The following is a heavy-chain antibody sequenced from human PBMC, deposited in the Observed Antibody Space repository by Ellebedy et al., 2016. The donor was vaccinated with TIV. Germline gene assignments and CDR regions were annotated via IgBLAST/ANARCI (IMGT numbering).Heavy chain of an antibody. J-gene: IGHJ6*02. D-gene: IGHD3-9*01. CDR3: GRAREPGYFAYYYYGMDV. CDR1: GFTFSDYY. Sequence: PGGSLRLSCAGSGFTFSDYYMSWVRQAPGKGLEWVSYITSSGSTIYYADSVKGRFTVARANAKNSLYLQINSLRGDDTAVYYCGRAREPGYFAYYYYGMDVWGQGTTVTVSS. V-gene: IGHV3-11*01. CDR2: ITSSGSTI.